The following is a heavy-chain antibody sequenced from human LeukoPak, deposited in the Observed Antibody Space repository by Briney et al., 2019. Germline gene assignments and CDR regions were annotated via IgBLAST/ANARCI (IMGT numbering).Heavy chain of an antibody. CDR2: VNHSGYT. J-gene: IGHJ4*02. D-gene: IGHD1-1*01. CDR3: ARQLCGSDY. Sequence: SGALSLTCDVSGVSFSTYYWSWIRQSPEKGLEWIGEVNHSGYTNYNPSLKGRVTISVDTSKNQFSLKLSSVTAADTAVYYCARQLCGSDYWGQGTLVTVSS. CDR1: GVSFSTYY. V-gene: IGHV4-34*01.